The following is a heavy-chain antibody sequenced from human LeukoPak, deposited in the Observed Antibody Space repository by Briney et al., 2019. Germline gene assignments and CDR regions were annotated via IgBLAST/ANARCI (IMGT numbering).Heavy chain of an antibody. J-gene: IGHJ5*02. D-gene: IGHD6-13*01. V-gene: IGHV4-59*06. CDR2: IYYSGST. CDR3: ALFSIAAAGALDP. Sequence: SETLSLTCTVSGGSISSYYWSWIRQHPGKGLEWIGYIYYSGSTYYNPSLKSRVTISVDTSKNQFSLKLSSVTAADTAVYYCALFSIAAAGALDPWGQGTLVTVSS. CDR1: GGSISSYY.